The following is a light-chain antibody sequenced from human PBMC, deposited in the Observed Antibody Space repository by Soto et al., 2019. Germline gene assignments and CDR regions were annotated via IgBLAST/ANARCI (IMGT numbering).Light chain of an antibody. CDR3: NSYTSSSTVV. CDR2: DVV. CDR1: SSDVGGYNY. Sequence: HSALTQPASVSGSPGQSITISCTGTSSDVGGYNYVSWYQQHPGKAPKLMIYDVVNRPSGVSNRFSGSKSGNTASLTISGLQPEDEADYYCNSYTSSSTVVFGGGTKLTVL. J-gene: IGLJ3*02. V-gene: IGLV2-14*01.